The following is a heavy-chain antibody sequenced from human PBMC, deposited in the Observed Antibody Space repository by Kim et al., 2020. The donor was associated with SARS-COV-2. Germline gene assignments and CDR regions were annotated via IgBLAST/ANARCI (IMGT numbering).Heavy chain of an antibody. CDR3: AKDLEAYSSGWYSGPNFDY. J-gene: IGHJ4*02. D-gene: IGHD6-19*01. Sequence: GRFTISRDNSKNTLYLQMNSLRAEDTAVYYCAKDLEAYSSGWYSGPNFDYWGQGTLVTVSS. V-gene: IGHV3-23*01.